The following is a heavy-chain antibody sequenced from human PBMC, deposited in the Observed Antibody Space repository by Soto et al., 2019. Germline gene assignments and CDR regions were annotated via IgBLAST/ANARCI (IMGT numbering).Heavy chain of an antibody. CDR3: AHRDAAFASLDY. D-gene: IGHD3-3*02. J-gene: IGHJ4*02. V-gene: IGHV2-5*01. CDR1: GFSLSTSGVG. CDR2: IYSNDDE. Sequence: QITLKESGPTLVKPTQTLTLTCTFSGFSLSTSGVGVGWIRQPPGKALEWLALIYSNDDERHTPSLKSRLTITPDTFQDQVVVTMSSMDPVDTATYFWAHRDAAFASLDYWGQGTLVTVAS.